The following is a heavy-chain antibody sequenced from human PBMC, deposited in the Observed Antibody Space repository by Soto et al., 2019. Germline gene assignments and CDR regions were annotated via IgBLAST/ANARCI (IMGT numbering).Heavy chain of an antibody. CDR3: ARVPGAYDILTGLYYYYGMDV. V-gene: IGHV4-59*01. Sequence: TLSLTCTVSGGSISSYYWSWIRQPPGKGLEWIGYIYYSGSTNYNPSLKSRVTISVDTSKNQFSLKLSSVTAADTAVYYCARVPGAYDILTGLYYYYGMDVWGQGTTVTVSS. CDR1: GGSISSYY. D-gene: IGHD3-9*01. J-gene: IGHJ6*02. CDR2: IYYSGST.